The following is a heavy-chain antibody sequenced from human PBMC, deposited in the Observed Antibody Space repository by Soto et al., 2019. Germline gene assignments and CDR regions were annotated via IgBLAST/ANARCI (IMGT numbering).Heavy chain of an antibody. CDR2: IIPIFGTA. CDR1: GGTFSSYA. D-gene: IGHD6-6*01. Sequence: SVKVSCKASGGTFSSYAISWVRQAPGQGLEWMGGIIPIFGTANYAQKFQGRVTITADESTSTAYMELSSLRSEDTAVYYCARSYSIAARPYYYYGMDVWGQGTTVTVS. CDR3: ARSYSIAARPYYYYGMDV. J-gene: IGHJ6*02. V-gene: IGHV1-69*13.